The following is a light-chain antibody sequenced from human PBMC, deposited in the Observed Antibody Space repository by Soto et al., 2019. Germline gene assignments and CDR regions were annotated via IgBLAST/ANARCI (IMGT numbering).Light chain of an antibody. CDR2: GAS. CDR1: QSVSSSY. CDR3: QQYGSSIT. Sequence: EIVLTQSPCTLSLSPGQRPTLSCTASQSVSSSYLAWYQQKPGQAPRLLIYGASSRANGIPDRFSGSGSGTDFTLTIKRLEPEDFAVYYCQQYGSSITFGQGTRLEIK. J-gene: IGKJ5*01. V-gene: IGKV3-20*01.